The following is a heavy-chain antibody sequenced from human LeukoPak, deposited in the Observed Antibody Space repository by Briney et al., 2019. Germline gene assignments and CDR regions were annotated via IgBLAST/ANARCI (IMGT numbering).Heavy chain of an antibody. CDR1: GFTFSSFG. V-gene: IGHV3-48*01. CDR3: ARDRRLQYYYGMDV. D-gene: IGHD5-24*01. Sequence: PGGSLRLSCAASGFTFSSFGMNWVRQAQGKGLEWVSYIGSSSSTIYYADSVKGRFTISRDNSKNTLYLQMNSLRAEDTAVYYCARDRRLQYYYGMDVWGQGTTVTASS. J-gene: IGHJ6*02. CDR2: IGSSSSTI.